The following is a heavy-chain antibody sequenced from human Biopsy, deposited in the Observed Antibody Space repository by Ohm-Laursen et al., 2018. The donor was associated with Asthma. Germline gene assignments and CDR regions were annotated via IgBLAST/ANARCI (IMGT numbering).Heavy chain of an antibody. CDR2: INPNSGGT. J-gene: IGHJ5*02. V-gene: IGHV1-2*06. CDR3: ARGQKSAGDRWFDP. CDR1: GYTFIGCH. D-gene: IGHD6-13*01. Sequence: GSSVKVSCKASGYTFIGCHIHWMRQAPGQGLKWMGRINPNSGGTNYAQKFQGRVTMTRDTSISTAYMEVSRLRSDDTAVYYCARGQKSAGDRWFDPWGQGTLVTVPS.